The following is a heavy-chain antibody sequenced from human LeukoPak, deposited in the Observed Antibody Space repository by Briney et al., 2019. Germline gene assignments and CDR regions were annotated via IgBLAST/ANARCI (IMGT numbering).Heavy chain of an antibody. CDR2: ISISGGTT. J-gene: IGHJ6*03. CDR3: ANRGVGYYYMDV. V-gene: IGHV3-23*01. D-gene: IGHD1-26*01. CDR1: GSTFSDYA. Sequence: GGSLRLSCAAYGSTFSDYAMTWVRQAPGKGLEWVSGISISGGTTYYAESVKGRFTISRDNSESTLYLQMNSLRAEDTAIYFCANRGVGYYYMDVWGKGTTVTVSS.